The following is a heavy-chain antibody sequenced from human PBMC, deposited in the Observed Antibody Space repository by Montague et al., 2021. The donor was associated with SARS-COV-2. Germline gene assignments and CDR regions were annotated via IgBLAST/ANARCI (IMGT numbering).Heavy chain of an antibody. Sequence: SETLSLTCTVSRGSISGRSNYWGWVRQTPGKGLEWIGSSYYTGNTYYNPSLKSRVTISVDTSKNQFSLSLRSVTAVDTSVYFCVRHGGSSWLVSWGQGTLVIVSS. V-gene: IGHV4-39*01. CDR3: VRHGGSSWLVS. CDR2: SYYTGNT. CDR1: RGSISGRSNY. D-gene: IGHD2-15*01. J-gene: IGHJ5*01.